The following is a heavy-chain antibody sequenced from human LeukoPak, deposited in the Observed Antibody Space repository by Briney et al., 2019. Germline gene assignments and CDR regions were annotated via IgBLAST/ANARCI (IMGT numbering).Heavy chain of an antibody. CDR1: GFTFSSHW. Sequence: QSGGSLRLSCAASGFTFSSHWMSWVRQAPGKGLEWVSAISGNGGSTYYADSVKGRFTISRDNSKNTLYLQMNSLRAEDTAVYYCANPSLRFLEWLYLIWGQGTLVTVSS. J-gene: IGHJ4*02. CDR3: ANPSLRFLEWLYLI. D-gene: IGHD3-3*01. CDR2: ISGNGGST. V-gene: IGHV3-23*01.